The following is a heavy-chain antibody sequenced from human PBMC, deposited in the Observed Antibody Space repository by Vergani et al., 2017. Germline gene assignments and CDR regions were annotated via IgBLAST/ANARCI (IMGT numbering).Heavy chain of an antibody. CDR3: ARRADYYGSGSHDY. V-gene: IGHV4-39*07. CDR2: IYYSGST. Sequence: QLQLQESGPGLVKPSETLSLTCTVSGGSISSSSYYWGWIRQPPGKGLEWIGSIYYSGSTYYNPSLKSRVTISVDTSKNQFSLKLSSVTAADTAVYYCARRADYYGSGSHDYWGQGTLVTVSS. J-gene: IGHJ4*02. D-gene: IGHD3-10*01. CDR1: GGSISSSSYY.